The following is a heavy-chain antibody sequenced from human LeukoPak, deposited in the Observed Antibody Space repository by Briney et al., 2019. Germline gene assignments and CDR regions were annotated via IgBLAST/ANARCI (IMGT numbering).Heavy chain of an antibody. Sequence: GGSLRLSCAASGFTVSSNYMSWVRQAPGKGLEWVSVIYSGGSTYYADSVKGRFTISRHNSKNTLYLQMNSLRAEDTAVYYCAKAIAVAGDEYYFDYWGQGTLVTVSS. J-gene: IGHJ4*02. CDR3: AKAIAVAGDEYYFDY. CDR2: IYSGGST. V-gene: IGHV3-53*04. D-gene: IGHD6-19*01. CDR1: GFTVSSNY.